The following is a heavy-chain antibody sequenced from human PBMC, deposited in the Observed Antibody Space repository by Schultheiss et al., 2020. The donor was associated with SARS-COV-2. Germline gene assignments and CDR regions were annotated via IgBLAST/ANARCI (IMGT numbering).Heavy chain of an antibody. V-gene: IGHV4-34*01. CDR1: GGSFSGYY. D-gene: IGHD4-17*01. CDR3: ARLRYTFDP. Sequence: SQTLSLTCAVYGGSFSGYYWSWIRQPPGKGLEWIGEINHSGSTYYNPSLKSRVTISVDTSKNQFSLKLSSVTAADTAVYYCARLRYTFDPWGQGTLVTVSS. CDR2: INHSGST. J-gene: IGHJ5*02.